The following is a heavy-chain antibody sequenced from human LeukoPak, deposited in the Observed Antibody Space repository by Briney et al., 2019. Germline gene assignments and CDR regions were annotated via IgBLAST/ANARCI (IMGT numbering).Heavy chain of an antibody. CDR3: ALAARVKYYFDY. Sequence: SETLSHTCTVSGGSISSGSYYWSWIRQPAGKGLEWIGRIYTSGSTNYNPSLKSRVAISVDTSKNQFSLKLSSVTAADTAVYYCALAARVKYYFDYWGQGTLVTVSS. J-gene: IGHJ4*02. V-gene: IGHV4-61*02. D-gene: IGHD6-6*01. CDR1: GGSISSGSYY. CDR2: IYTSGST.